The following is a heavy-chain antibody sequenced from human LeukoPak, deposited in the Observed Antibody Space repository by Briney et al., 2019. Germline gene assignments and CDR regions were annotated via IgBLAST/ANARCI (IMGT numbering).Heavy chain of an antibody. V-gene: IGHV4-59*08. J-gene: IGHJ4*02. CDR2: IYYSGST. D-gene: IGHD2-2*01. CDR1: GGSISSYY. CDR3: ARQSSSSRSSGDFDY. Sequence: SETLSLTCTVSGGSISSYYWSWIRQPPGKGLEWIGYIYYSGSTNYNPSLKSRVTISVDTSKSQFSLKLSSVTAADTAVYYCARQSSSSRSSGDFDYWGQGTLVTVSS.